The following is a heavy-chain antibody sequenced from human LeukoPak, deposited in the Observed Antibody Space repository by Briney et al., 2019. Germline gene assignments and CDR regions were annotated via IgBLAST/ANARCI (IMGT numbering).Heavy chain of an antibody. J-gene: IGHJ4*02. CDR1: GGSISSSSYY. CDR3: ARENPSGYYNRPIDY. V-gene: IGHV4-39*07. CDR2: IYYSGST. Sequence: SETLSLTCTVSGGSISSSSYYWGWIRQPPGKGLEWIGSIYYSGSTYYNPSLKSRVTMSVDTSKNQFSLKLSSVTAADTAIYYCARENPSGYYNRPIDYWGQGTLVTVSS. D-gene: IGHD3-22*01.